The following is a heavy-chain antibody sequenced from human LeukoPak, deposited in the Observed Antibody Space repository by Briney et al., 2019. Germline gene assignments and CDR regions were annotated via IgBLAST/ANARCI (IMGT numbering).Heavy chain of an antibody. CDR2: INPNSGGT. D-gene: IGHD1-1*01. J-gene: IGHJ4*02. CDR1: GYTFTGYY. CDR3: ARVKDGLEYHSFDY. Sequence: ASVKVSCKASGYTFTGYYIHRVRQAPGQGLEWMGWINPNSGGTDYAQKFQGRVSMTRDTSISTAYMEVSSLRSDDTAVFFCARVKDGLEYHSFDYWGQGTLVTVSS. V-gene: IGHV1-2*02.